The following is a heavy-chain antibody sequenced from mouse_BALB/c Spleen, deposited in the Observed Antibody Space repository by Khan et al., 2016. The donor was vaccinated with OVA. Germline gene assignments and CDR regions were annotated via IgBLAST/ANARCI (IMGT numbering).Heavy chain of an antibody. V-gene: IGHV5-6-5*01. Sequence: EVELVESGGGLVKPGGSLKLSCAASGFTFSNYGVSWVRQTPEKRLVWVASISSGDTTYYPDSVKGRFTFPRDNAWNILYLQMSSLRSEDTAMYYSEGDYWFAYWGQGTLVTVSA. CDR1: GFTFSNYG. CDR2: ISSGDTT. CDR3: EGDYWFAY. J-gene: IGHJ3*01.